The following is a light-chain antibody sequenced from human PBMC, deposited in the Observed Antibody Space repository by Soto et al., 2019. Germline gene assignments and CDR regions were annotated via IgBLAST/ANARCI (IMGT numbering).Light chain of an antibody. CDR2: DVS. CDR3: CSYAGSYTLYV. Sequence: QSVLTQPRSVSGSPGQSVTISCTGTSSDVGGYNYVSWYQQHPGKAPKLMIYDVSKRPPGVPDRFSGSKSGNTASLTISGLQAEDEADYYFCSYAGSYTLYVFGTGTKVTVL. J-gene: IGLJ1*01. CDR1: SSDVGGYNY. V-gene: IGLV2-11*01.